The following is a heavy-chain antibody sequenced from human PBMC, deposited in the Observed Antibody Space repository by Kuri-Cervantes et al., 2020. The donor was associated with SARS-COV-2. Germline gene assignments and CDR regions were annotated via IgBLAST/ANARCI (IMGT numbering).Heavy chain of an antibody. CDR1: GGSFSGYY. D-gene: IGHD3-10*01. J-gene: IGHJ6*03. CDR3: ARITMVRGVIYMDV. Sequence: ESLKISCAVYGGSFSGYYWSWIRQPPGKGLEWIGEINHSGSTNYNPSLKSRVTISVDTSKNQFSLKLSSVTAADTAVYYCARITMVRGVIYMDVWGKGTTVTVSS. CDR2: INHSGST. V-gene: IGHV4-34*01.